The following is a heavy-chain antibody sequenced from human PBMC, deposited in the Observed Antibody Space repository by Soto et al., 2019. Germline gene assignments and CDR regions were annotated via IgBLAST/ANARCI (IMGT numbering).Heavy chain of an antibody. CDR2: IYFSGST. CDR1: GGALGSGGYY. D-gene: IGHD6-13*01. V-gene: IGHV4-31*03. CDR3: ARGIAASVAWFDP. Sequence: TLPLPCTVSGGALGSGGYYWSWIRQHQGKGLEWIGYIYFSGSTYYNPSLKSRVTISLDTFKNQFSLKLSSLTATDTAVYYCARGIAASVAWFDPCGQRTLGTFAS. J-gene: IGHJ5*02.